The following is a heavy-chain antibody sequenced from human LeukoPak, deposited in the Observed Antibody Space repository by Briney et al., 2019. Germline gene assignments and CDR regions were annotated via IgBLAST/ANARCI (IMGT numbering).Heavy chain of an antibody. CDR3: ARRELDVDLFDY. Sequence: HGESLKISCKGSGYIFTTYWIGWVRQTPGKGLEWMGIIYPGDSDTRYSPSFQGQVTISADKSISTAHLQWSSLKASDTAIYYCARRELDVDLFDYWGRGSLVTVSS. J-gene: IGHJ4*02. CDR1: GYIFTTYW. CDR2: IYPGDSDT. V-gene: IGHV5-51*01. D-gene: IGHD5-12*01.